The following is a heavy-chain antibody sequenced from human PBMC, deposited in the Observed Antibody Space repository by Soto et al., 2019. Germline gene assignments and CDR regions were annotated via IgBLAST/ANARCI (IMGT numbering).Heavy chain of an antibody. CDR2: ISAYNGNT. CDR3: ARAITIFGVALDWFDP. D-gene: IGHD3-3*01. CDR1: ADTVTRYC. V-gene: IGHV1-18*01. Sequence: SVKVSCKSSADTVTRYCISFVRQAPGQGLEWMGWISAYNGNTNYAQKLQGRVTMTTDTSTSTAYMDLKSLRSDDTAVYYCARAITIFGVALDWFDPWGQGTLVTVSS. J-gene: IGHJ5*02.